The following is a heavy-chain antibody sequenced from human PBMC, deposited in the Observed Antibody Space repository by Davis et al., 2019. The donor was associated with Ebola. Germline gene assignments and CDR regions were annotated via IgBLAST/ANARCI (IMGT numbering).Heavy chain of an antibody. V-gene: IGHV3-13*01. D-gene: IGHD1-26*01. CDR3: ARARIGGSYFDY. CDR1: GFTFSSYD. CDR2: IGTAGDT. J-gene: IGHJ4*02. Sequence: WGSLRLSCAASGFTFSSYDMHWVRQATGKGLEWVSAIGTAGDTYYPGSVKGRFTISRENAKNSLYLQMNSLRAGDTAVYYCARARIGGSYFDYWGQGTLVTVSS.